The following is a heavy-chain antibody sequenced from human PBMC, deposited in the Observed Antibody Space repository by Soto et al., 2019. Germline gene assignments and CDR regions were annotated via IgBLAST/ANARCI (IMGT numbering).Heavy chain of an antibody. J-gene: IGHJ4*02. Sequence: GASVKVSCMASGYTFTSYYMHWVRQAPGQGLEWMGRINPSDCNTNYAQKLQGRVTMTTDTSTSTAYMELRSLRSDDTAVYYCARDPFARFFDYWGQGTLVTVSS. CDR1: GYTFTSYY. CDR2: INPSDCNT. V-gene: IGHV1-46*01. D-gene: IGHD3-3*01. CDR3: ARDPFARFFDY.